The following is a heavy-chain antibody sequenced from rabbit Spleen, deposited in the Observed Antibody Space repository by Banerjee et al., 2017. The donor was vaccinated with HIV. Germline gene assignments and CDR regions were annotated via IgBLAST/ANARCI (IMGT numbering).Heavy chain of an antibody. Sequence: QSLEESGGDLVKPGASLALTCTASGVSFSSSSYMCWVRQAPGKGLEWIACIDSGSSGFTYFATWARGRFTCSKTSSTTVTLQMTSLTAADTATYFCARDSIYANFFSVAYALDLWGPGTLVTVS. CDR1: GVSFSSSSY. CDR2: IDSGSSGFT. CDR3: ARDSIYANFFSVAYALDL. D-gene: IGHD6-1*01. J-gene: IGHJ4*01. V-gene: IGHV1S40*01.